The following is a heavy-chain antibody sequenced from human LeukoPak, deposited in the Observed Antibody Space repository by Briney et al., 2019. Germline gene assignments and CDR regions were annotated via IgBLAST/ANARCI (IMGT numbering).Heavy chain of an antibody. Sequence: SVKVSCKASGYTFTSYDINWVRQATGQGLEWMGWIIPIFGTANYAQKFQGRVTITTDESTSTAYMELSSLRSEDTAVYYCASEPPRDILTGTCDYWGQGTLVTVSS. CDR2: IIPIFGTA. V-gene: IGHV1-69*05. CDR3: ASEPPRDILTGTCDY. J-gene: IGHJ4*02. D-gene: IGHD3-9*01. CDR1: GYTFTSYD.